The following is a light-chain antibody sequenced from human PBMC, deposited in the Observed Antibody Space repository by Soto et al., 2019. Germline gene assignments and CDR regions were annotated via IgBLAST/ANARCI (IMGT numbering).Light chain of an antibody. CDR2: WAS. V-gene: IGKV4-1*01. CDR1: QSVLYSSNNKNY. J-gene: IGKJ1*01. CDR3: PQYYSTPWT. Sequence: DIVMTQSPDSLAVSLGERATINCKSSQSVLYSSNNKNYLAWYQQKPGQPPKLLIYWASTRESGVSDRFSGSGSGTDVTLIICSLQAEDGAVYYCPQYYSTPWTFGQGTKVEIK.